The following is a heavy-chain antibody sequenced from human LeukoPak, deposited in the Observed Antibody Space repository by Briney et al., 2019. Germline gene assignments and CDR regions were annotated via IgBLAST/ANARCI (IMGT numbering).Heavy chain of an antibody. CDR3: ARDPGIEDY. V-gene: IGHV3-30*02. CDR1: GFIFSSYG. CDR2: IRYDGSKK. D-gene: IGHD2-21*01. J-gene: IGHJ4*02. Sequence: GGSLRLSCAASGFIFSSYGMHWVRQAPGKRLEWVAFIRYDGSKKYYADSVKGRFTISRDNSKNTLYLQMNSLRAEDTAVYYCARDPGIEDYWGQGTLVTVSS.